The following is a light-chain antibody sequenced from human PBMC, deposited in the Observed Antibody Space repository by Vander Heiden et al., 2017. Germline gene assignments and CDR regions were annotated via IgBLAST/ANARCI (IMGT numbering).Light chain of an antibody. CDR1: QSISSY. Sequence: DIQMTQSPSSLSASVGDRVTITCRASQSISSYLNWYQQKPGKAPKLLIYAASSVQSGVPSMFSGSGSGTDFTLTISSLQPEEFATYYCQQSYSTPRTFGQGTKLEIK. V-gene: IGKV1-39*01. CDR2: AAS. CDR3: QQSYSTPRT. J-gene: IGKJ2*01.